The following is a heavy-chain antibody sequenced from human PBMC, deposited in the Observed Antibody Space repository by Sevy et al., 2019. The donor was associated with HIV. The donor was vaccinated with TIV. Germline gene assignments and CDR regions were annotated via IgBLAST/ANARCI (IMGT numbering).Heavy chain of an antibody. J-gene: IGHJ4*02. V-gene: IGHV3-30*04. Sequence: GGSLRLSCAASGFTFSSYAMHWVRQAPGKGLEWVAVISYDGSNKYYADSVKGRFTISRDNSKNTLYLQMNSLRAEDTAVYYCARDCFDYWGQGTLVTVSS. CDR2: ISYDGSNK. CDR1: GFTFSSYA. CDR3: ARDCFDY.